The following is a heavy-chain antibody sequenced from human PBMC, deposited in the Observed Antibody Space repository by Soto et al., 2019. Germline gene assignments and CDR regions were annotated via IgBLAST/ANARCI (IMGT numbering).Heavy chain of an antibody. V-gene: IGHV1-46*04. CDR2: VNPSGGHT. D-gene: IGHD2-21*02. Sequence: QVQLMQSGAEVKKPGASVKVSCKASGDTFSDYYIHWVRQAPGQGLEWMGTVNPSGGHTTYSQHLRGRVTRTRDASTSTLHMELTSLTSEDTAVYYGARGGTVVVVPAALDYWGQGTLVTVSS. J-gene: IGHJ4*02. CDR3: ARGGTVVVVPAALDY. CDR1: GDTFSDYY.